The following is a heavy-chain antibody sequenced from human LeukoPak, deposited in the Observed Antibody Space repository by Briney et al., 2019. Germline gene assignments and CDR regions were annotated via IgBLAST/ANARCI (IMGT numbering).Heavy chain of an antibody. CDR1: GFTFSSYS. CDR3: AKEKAAAVDGPLDY. CDR2: ISSEGDTT. J-gene: IGHJ4*02. Sequence: GGSLRLSCAASGFTFSSYSMNWVRQAPGKGLVWVSRISSEGDTTSYADSVKGRFTISRDNSKNTLYLQMNSLRAEDTAVYYCAKEKAAAVDGPLDYWGQGTLVTVSS. V-gene: IGHV3-74*01. D-gene: IGHD6-13*01.